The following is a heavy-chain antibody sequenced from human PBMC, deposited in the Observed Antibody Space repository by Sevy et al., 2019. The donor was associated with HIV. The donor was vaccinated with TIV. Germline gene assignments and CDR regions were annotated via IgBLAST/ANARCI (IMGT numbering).Heavy chain of an antibody. J-gene: IGHJ4*02. CDR1: GGTFSSYA. Sequence: ASVKVSCKASGGTFSSYAISWVRQAPGQGLEWMGGIIPILGTANYAQKFQGRVTITADESTSTAYMELSSLRSEDTAVYYCAREGGYSSSWYTGFDYWGQGTLVTVSS. CDR2: IIPILGTA. V-gene: IGHV1-69*13. CDR3: AREGGYSSSWYTGFDY. D-gene: IGHD6-13*01.